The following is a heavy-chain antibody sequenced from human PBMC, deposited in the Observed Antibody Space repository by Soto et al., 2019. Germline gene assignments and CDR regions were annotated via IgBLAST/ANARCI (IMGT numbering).Heavy chain of an antibody. D-gene: IGHD6-19*01. V-gene: IGHV1-2*04. CDR1: GYTFTSYY. Sequence: ASVKVSCKASGYTFTSYYMHWVRQAPGQGLEWMGWINPNSGGTNYAQKFQGWVTMTRDTSISTAYMELSRLRSDDTAVYYCGRVPYSSGWQDYFDYWGQGTLVTVSS. CDR3: GRVPYSSGWQDYFDY. CDR2: INPNSGGT. J-gene: IGHJ4*02.